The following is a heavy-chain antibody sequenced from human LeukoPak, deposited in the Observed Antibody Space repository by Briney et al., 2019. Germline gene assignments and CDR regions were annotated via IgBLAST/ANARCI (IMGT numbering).Heavy chain of an antibody. CDR1: GFTFSYSA. V-gene: IGHV3-23*01. J-gene: IGHJ4*02. CDR2: INGNGVIT. Sequence: SGGSLRLSCEASGFTFSYSAMSWVRQAPGKGLEWVSAINGNGVITYYADSVKGRFTISRDNSKNTLYLQMNSLRAEDTAMYYCAKDSRQGGDYFDYWGQGTLVTVSS. D-gene: IGHD3-16*01. CDR3: AKDSRQGGDYFDY.